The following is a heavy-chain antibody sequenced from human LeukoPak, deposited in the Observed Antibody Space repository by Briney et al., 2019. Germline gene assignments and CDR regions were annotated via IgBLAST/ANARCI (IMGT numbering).Heavy chain of an antibody. CDR3: ARDAYCSTTSCKEYFDL. V-gene: IGHV3-21*01. D-gene: IGHD2-2*01. J-gene: IGHJ2*01. CDR2: ISSRSSYI. CDR1: GITVSSNY. Sequence: GGSLRLSCAASGITVSSNYMSWVRQAPGKGLEWVSSISSRSSYIYYADSVKGRFTISRDNAKNSLYLQMNSLRAEETAVYYCARDAYCSTTSCKEYFDLWGRGTLVTVSS.